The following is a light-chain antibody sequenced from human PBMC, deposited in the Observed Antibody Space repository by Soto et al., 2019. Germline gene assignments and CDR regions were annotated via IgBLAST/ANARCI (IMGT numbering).Light chain of an antibody. CDR2: DAS. CDR3: QQHSNWPPSIT. V-gene: IGKV3-11*01. CDR1: QSVSSY. Sequence: EIVLRQSPATLSLSPGERATFSCRASQSVSSYLAWFQQKPGQAPRLLIYDASHRATGIAARFSGSGSGTDFTLTISSLEPEDFAVYYCQQHSNWPPSITFGQGTRLEIK. J-gene: IGKJ5*01.